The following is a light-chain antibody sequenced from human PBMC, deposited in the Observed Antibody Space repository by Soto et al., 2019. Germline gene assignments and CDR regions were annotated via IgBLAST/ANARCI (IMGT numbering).Light chain of an antibody. V-gene: IGLV2-14*01. J-gene: IGLJ2*01. CDR1: SSDVGGYNY. CDR2: DVS. Sequence: QSALTQPASVSGSPGQSITISCTGTSSDVGGYNYVSWYQQHPGKAPKLMIYDVSNRPSGVSNRFSRSKSGNTASLTISGLQAEDEADYYCSSYTSSSTGVFGGGTKLTVL. CDR3: SSYTSSSTGV.